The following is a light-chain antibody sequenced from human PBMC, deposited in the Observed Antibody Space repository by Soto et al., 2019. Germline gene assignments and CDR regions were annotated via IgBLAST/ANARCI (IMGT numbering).Light chain of an antibody. J-gene: IGKJ1*01. CDR2: RAS. Sequence: EIVMTHSPATLSVSPWERATLSCGASQSVSSDLAWYQQKPGQAPRLLIYRASTRATGVPARFSGSGSGTEFTLSISSLQSEDFAVYYCQQYITWPPWTFGQGTKVDIK. CDR3: QQYITWPPWT. V-gene: IGKV3-15*01. CDR1: QSVSSD.